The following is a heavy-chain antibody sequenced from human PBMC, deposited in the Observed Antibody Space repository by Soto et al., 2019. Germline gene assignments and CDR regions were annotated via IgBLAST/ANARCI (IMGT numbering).Heavy chain of an antibody. CDR1: GFTFSSYA. Sequence: GRSLRLSCAASGFTFSSYAMSWVRQAPGKGLEWVSAISGSGGSTYYADSVKGRFTISRDNSKNTLYLQMNSLRAEDTAVYYCAKLTVTSIVVLVAANSYFDYWGRGPLVTAPQ. CDR3: AKLTVTSIVVLVAANSYFDY. V-gene: IGHV3-23*01. D-gene: IGHD2-15*01. J-gene: IGHJ4*02. CDR2: ISGSGGST.